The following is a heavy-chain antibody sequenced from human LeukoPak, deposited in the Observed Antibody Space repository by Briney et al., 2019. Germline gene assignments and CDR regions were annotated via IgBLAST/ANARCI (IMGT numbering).Heavy chain of an antibody. CDR3: ATGRTSDSPGPTY. J-gene: IGHJ4*02. CDR1: GLTFSNYA. D-gene: IGHD7-27*01. Sequence: GGSLRLSCGASGLTFSNYAMIWVRQAPGMALEWVSFISGSGGTTCYADSVKGRFTISRDNSKNTLYLQMNSLRADDTAVYYCATGRTSDSPGPTYWGQGIIVTVSS. V-gene: IGHV3-23*01. CDR2: ISGSGGTT.